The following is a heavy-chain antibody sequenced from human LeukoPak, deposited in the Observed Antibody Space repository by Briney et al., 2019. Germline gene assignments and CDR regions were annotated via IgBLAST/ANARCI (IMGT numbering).Heavy chain of an antibody. V-gene: IGHV4-59*01. CDR1: GGSISNYY. CDR3: ARDARGSSYMDV. D-gene: IGHD3-10*01. Sequence: SETLSLTCTVSGGSISNYYWSWIRQPPGRSLEWIGYIYYSGSTNYNPSLKSRVTISVDTSKNQFSLKVSSVTAADTAVCYCARDARGSSYMDVWGQGTTVTVSS. J-gene: IGHJ6*02. CDR2: IYYSGST.